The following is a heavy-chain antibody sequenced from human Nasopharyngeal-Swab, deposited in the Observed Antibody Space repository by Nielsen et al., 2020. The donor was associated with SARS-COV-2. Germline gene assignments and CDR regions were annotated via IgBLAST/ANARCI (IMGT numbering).Heavy chain of an antibody. CDR1: GGAISRDSYY. CDR3: ARTGLGYCSGGSCYSAFDI. V-gene: IGHV4-39*07. Sequence: SETLSLTCAVSGGAISRDSYYWSWIRQPPGKGPEWIGSIYYSGSTYYNPSLKSRVTISVDTSKNQFSLKLSSVTAADTAVYYCARTGLGYCSGGSCYSAFDIWGQGTTVTVSS. D-gene: IGHD2-15*01. CDR2: IYYSGST. J-gene: IGHJ3*02.